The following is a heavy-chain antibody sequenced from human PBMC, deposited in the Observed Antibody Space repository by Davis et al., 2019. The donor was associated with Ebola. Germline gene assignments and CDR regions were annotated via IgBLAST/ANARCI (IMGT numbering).Heavy chain of an antibody. J-gene: IGHJ4*02. V-gene: IGHV3-23*01. D-gene: IGHD4/OR15-4a*01. Sequence: GESLKISCAASGFTFTTYAMSWVRQAPGKGLEWVSTISGSGAKIFYADSVKGRFTISRDNSQNTLYLQMNSVRAEDTAIYYCAKDLWSANPMGSHWGQGTLVTVSS. CDR3: AKDLWSANPMGSH. CDR2: ISGSGAKI. CDR1: GFTFTTYA.